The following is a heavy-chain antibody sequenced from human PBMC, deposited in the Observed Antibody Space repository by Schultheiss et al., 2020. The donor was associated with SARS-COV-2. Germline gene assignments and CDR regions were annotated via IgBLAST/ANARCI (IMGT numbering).Heavy chain of an antibody. CDR1: GGSISSRHYH. CDR3: ARHGPYYDFWSGYLYYFEY. Sequence: SETLSLTCNVSGGSISSRHYHWAWIRQPPGKGLEWIGSISYSGTTYYKPSLKSRLTISVDTSKNQFSLELSSVTAADTAAYYCARHGPYYDFWSGYLYYFEYWGRGTLVTVSS. D-gene: IGHD3-3*01. CDR2: ISYSGTT. J-gene: IGHJ4*02. V-gene: IGHV4-39*01.